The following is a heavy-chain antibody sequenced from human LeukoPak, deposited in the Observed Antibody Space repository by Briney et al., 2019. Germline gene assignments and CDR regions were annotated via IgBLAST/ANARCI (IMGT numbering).Heavy chain of an antibody. CDR2: INTNTGNP. V-gene: IGHV7-4-1*02. J-gene: IGHJ6*03. D-gene: IGHD2/OR15-2a*01. CDR3: ARRTTDYFYYYYMDV. Sequence: GASVTVSCKASGYTFTSYAMNWVRQAPGQGLEWMGWINTNTGNPTYAQGFTGRFVFSLDTSVSTAYLQISSLKAEDTAVYYCARRTTDYFYYYYMDVWGKGTTVTVSS. CDR1: GYTFTSYA.